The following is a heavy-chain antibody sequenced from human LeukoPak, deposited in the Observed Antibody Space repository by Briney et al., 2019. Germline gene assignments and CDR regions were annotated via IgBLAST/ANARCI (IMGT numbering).Heavy chain of an antibody. D-gene: IGHD3-22*01. Sequence: ASVKVSCKASGYTFTSYYMHWVRQAPRQGLEWMGIINPSGGSTSYAQKFQGRVTMTRDTSTSTVYMELSSLRSEDTAVYYCARGRVTMIVVVTRDAFDIWGQGTMVTVSS. CDR1: GYTFTSYY. V-gene: IGHV1-46*01. CDR3: ARGRVTMIVVVTRDAFDI. J-gene: IGHJ3*02. CDR2: INPSGGST.